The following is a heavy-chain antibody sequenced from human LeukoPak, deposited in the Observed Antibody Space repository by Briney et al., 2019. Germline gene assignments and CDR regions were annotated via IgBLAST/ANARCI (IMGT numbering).Heavy chain of an antibody. CDR2: ISNDGSST. Sequence: PGGSLRLSCACSGFTFSFYWMHWVRQAPGKGLVWVSRISNDGSSTSYAGSVKGRFTISRDNAKNTLYLQMNSLRDEDTAVYYCARDNEFCIGGTCRLDFWGQGALVTVSS. V-gene: IGHV3-74*01. J-gene: IGHJ4*02. CDR3: ARDNEFCIGGTCRLDF. CDR1: GFTFSFYW. D-gene: IGHD2-15*01.